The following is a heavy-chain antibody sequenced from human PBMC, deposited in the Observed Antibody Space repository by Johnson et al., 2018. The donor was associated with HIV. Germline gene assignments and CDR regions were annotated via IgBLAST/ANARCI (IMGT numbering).Heavy chain of an antibody. CDR1: GLTFSSYA. CDR3: ARYRNPCLNYFAGSADAFDI. CDR2: ISYDAQNK. V-gene: IGHV3-30*04. Sequence: QVQLVESGGGVVQPGRSLRLSCAASGLTFSSYAMHWVRQAPGKGLEWVAVISYDAQNKYYADSVKGRFTISRDNSNNTLYLQMKSLKTEDTGVYYCARYRNPCLNYFAGSADAFDIWGQGTKVTVSS. D-gene: IGHD2-8*02. J-gene: IGHJ3*02.